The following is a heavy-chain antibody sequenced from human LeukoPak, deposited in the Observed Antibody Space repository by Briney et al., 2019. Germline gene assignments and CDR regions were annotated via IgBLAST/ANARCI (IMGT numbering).Heavy chain of an antibody. J-gene: IGHJ6*03. Sequence: SETLSLTCTVSGASISSSAWYWGWIRQPPGKGLEWIGIIYYSGSTYYNPSLKSRVTLSVDTSKNQFSLRLSSVTAADTAVYYCARLITGGVYYMDVWGKGTTVTISS. CDR1: GASISSSAWY. D-gene: IGHD1-14*01. CDR2: IYYSGST. V-gene: IGHV4-39*07. CDR3: ARLITGGVYYMDV.